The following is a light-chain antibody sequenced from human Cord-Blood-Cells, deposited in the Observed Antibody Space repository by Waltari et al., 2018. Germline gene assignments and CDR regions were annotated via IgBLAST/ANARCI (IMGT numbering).Light chain of an antibody. CDR1: QSVSSSY. CDR3: QQYGSSPP. V-gene: IGKV3-20*01. Sequence: LSLSPGERATLSCRASQSVSSSYLAWYQQKPGQAPRLLIYGASSRATGIPDRFSGSGSGTDFTLTISRLEPEDFAVYYCQQYGSSPPFGPGTKVDIK. CDR2: GAS. J-gene: IGKJ3*01.